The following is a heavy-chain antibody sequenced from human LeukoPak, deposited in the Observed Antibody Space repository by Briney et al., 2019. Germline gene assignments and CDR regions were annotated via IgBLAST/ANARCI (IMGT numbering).Heavy chain of an antibody. CDR1: GYTFTSYG. V-gene: IGHV1-18*01. J-gene: IGHJ4*02. D-gene: IGHD2-2*01. Sequence: RASVKVSCKASGYTFTSYGISWLRQAPGQGLEWMGWISAYNGKANYAQKVQGRVTMTADTSTSAAYMELRSLTSDDTAVYYCARVGSYCTSTSCFDYWGQGTLVTVSS. CDR3: ARVGSYCTSTSCFDY. CDR2: ISAYNGKA.